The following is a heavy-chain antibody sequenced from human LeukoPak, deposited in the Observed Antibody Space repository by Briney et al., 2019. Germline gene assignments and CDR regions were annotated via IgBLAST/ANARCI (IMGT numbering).Heavy chain of an antibody. D-gene: IGHD6-19*01. CDR2: ISGSGGST. Sequence: GGSLRLSCTGSGFTFSDHYMDWVRQAPGKGLEWVSAISGSGGSTYYADSVKGRFTISRDNSKNTLYLQMNSLRAEDTAGYYFAKAAVGLSFDYWGQGTLVTVSS. V-gene: IGHV3-23*01. CDR1: GFTFSDHY. J-gene: IGHJ4*02. CDR3: AKAAVGLSFDY.